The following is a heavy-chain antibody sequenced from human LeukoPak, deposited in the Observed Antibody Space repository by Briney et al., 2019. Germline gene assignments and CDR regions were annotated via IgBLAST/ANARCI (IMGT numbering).Heavy chain of an antibody. D-gene: IGHD3-22*01. Sequence: GRSLRLSCAASGFTFSSYGMHWVRQAPGKGLEWVAVISYDGSNKYYADSVKGRFTISRDNSKNTLYLQMNSLRAEDTAVYYCAKAAPYYYDSTGYYFVGTDTEYFQHWGQGTLVTVSS. CDR1: GFTFSSYG. CDR2: ISYDGSNK. CDR3: AKAAPYYYDSTGYYFVGTDTEYFQH. J-gene: IGHJ1*01. V-gene: IGHV3-30*18.